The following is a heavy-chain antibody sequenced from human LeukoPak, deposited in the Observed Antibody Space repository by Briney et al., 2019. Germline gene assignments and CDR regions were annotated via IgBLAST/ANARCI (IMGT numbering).Heavy chain of an antibody. CDR2: ISSSGSTI. Sequence: GGSLRLSCAASGFTFSSYEMKWVRQAPGKGLEWVSYISSSGSTIYYADSVKGRFTISRDNAKNSLYLQMNSLRAEDTAVYHCARAPLVLQYRWWFDPWGQGTLVTVSS. CDR3: ARAPLVLQYRWWFDP. D-gene: IGHD5-24*01. J-gene: IGHJ5*02. V-gene: IGHV3-48*03. CDR1: GFTFSSYE.